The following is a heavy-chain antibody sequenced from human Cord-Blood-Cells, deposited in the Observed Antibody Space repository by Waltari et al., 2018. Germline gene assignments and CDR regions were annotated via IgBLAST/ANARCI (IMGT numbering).Heavy chain of an antibody. V-gene: IGHV3-21*01. Sequence: EVQLVESGGGLVKPGGSLRLSCAASGFTFSSSSMNWVRQAPGKGLECGPSISSSRSYIYYADSVKSQFTISRDKAKNSLYLQMNSLRAEDTAVYYCARDSGIAVAGRNYWGQGTLVTVSS. J-gene: IGHJ4*02. CDR1: GFTFSSSS. D-gene: IGHD6-19*01. CDR3: ARDSGIAVAGRNY. CDR2: ISSSRSYI.